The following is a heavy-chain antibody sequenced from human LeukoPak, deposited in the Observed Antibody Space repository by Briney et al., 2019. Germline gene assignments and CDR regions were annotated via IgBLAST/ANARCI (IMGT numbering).Heavy chain of an antibody. CDR1: GDTFTGYY. D-gene: IGHD3-16*01. V-gene: IGHV1-2*03. CDR3: ARGPVSYTHYAMDV. J-gene: IGHJ6*02. Sequence: LGASVKVSCKASGDTFTGYYLHWVRQAPGQGLEWMGWVNLNNGGTNYAQRFQGRVTMTRDTSISTAYMELSRLRSDDTAVYYCARGPVSYTHYAMDVWGQGTTVTVSS. CDR2: VNLNNGGT.